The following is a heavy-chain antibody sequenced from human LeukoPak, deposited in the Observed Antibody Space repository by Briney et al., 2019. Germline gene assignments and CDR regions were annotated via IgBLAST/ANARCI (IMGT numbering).Heavy chain of an antibody. J-gene: IGHJ4*02. CDR1: GFTFSSYA. Sequence: GGSLRLSCAASGFTFSSYAMSWVRQAPGKGLEGVSAISGSGGSTYYADPVKGRFTISRDNSKNTLYLQMNSLRAEDTALYYCAKDAKRNYDFWDRFDYWGQGTLVTVSS. CDR3: AKDAKRNYDFWDRFDY. V-gene: IGHV3-23*01. CDR2: ISGSGGST. D-gene: IGHD3-3*01.